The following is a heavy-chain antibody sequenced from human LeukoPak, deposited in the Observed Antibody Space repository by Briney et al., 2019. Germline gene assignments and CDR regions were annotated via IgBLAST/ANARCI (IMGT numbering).Heavy chain of an antibody. Sequence: SETLSLTCTVSGGSISSYYWSWLRQPPGKGLEWIGYIYYSGSTNYNPSLKGRVTISVDTSKNQFSLKLSSVTAADTAVYYCARVHYCSGGSCPDAFDIWGQGTMVTVSS. CDR3: ARVHYCSGGSCPDAFDI. CDR1: GGSISSYY. CDR2: IYYSGST. V-gene: IGHV4-59*01. J-gene: IGHJ3*02. D-gene: IGHD2-15*01.